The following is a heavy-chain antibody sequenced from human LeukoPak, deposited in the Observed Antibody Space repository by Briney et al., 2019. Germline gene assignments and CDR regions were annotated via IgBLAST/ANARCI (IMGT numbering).Heavy chain of an antibody. CDR3: ARTGNDILTGYYNGGDYFDY. V-gene: IGHV3-21*01. J-gene: IGHJ4*02. CDR2: ISSSRSYI. CDR1: GFTFSSYS. D-gene: IGHD3-9*01. Sequence: PGGSLRLSCAASGFTFSSYSMNWVRQAPGNGLECVSSISSSRSYIYYADSVKGPFTISRDNAKNSLYLQMNSLRAEDTAVYCCARTGNDILTGYYNGGDYFDYWGQGTLVTVSS.